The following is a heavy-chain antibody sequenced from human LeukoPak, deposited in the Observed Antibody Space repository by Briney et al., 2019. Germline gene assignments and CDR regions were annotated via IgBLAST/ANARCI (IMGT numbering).Heavy chain of an antibody. Sequence: PGGSLRLSCAASGFTFSSYGMNWVRQAPGKGLEWVSYISSSSSTIYYADSVKGRFTISRDNAKNSLYLQMNSLRAEDTAVYYCAAQHLPRRGVGGAFDMWGQGTLVTVSS. CDR3: AAQHLPRRGVGGAFDM. V-gene: IGHV3-48*01. CDR2: ISSSSSTI. D-gene: IGHD3-10*01. CDR1: GFTFSSYG. J-gene: IGHJ3*02.